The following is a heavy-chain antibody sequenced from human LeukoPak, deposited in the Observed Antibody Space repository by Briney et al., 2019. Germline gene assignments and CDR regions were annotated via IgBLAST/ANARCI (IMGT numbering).Heavy chain of an antibody. Sequence: PSETLSLTCTVSGGSISSGDYYWSWIRQPAGKGLEWIGRIYTSGSTNYNPSLRSRVTMSVDTSKNQFSLKLTSVTAADTAVYYCARAPVAGVPNFDCWGQGTLVTVSS. CDR3: ARAPVAGVPNFDC. D-gene: IGHD6-19*01. J-gene: IGHJ4*02. CDR2: IYTSGST. V-gene: IGHV4-61*02. CDR1: GGSISSGDYY.